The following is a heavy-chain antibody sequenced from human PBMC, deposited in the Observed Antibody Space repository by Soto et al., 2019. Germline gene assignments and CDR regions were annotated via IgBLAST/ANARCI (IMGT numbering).Heavy chain of an antibody. J-gene: IGHJ6*02. CDR1: GYSFTAYG. D-gene: IGHD3-3*01. V-gene: IGHV1-18*01. CDR3: ARDAPPPELRFLEWHNYDYNGMDV. CDR2: ISCYNGKT. Sequence: QVQVVQSGDEVKETGASVRVSCKTSGYSFTAYGISWVRQAPGQGLEWMGWISCYNGKTKYAQKVQGRVTMTRDTSMSTWYMEVRRLISDDTAIYYCARDAPPPELRFLEWHNYDYNGMDVWGQGTTVTVSS.